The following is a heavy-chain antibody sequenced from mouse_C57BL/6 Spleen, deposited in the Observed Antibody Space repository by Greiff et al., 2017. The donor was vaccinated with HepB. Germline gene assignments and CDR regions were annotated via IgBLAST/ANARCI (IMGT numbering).Heavy chain of an antibody. Sequence: VQLQESGAELVKPGASVKISCKASGYAFSSYWMNWVKQRPGKGLEWIGQIYPGDGDTNYNGKFKGKATLTADKSSSTAYMQLSSPTSEYSAVYFCARGDFGSSYWYFDVWGTGTTVTVSS. V-gene: IGHV1-80*01. J-gene: IGHJ1*03. CDR1: GYAFSSYW. CDR3: ARGDFGSSYWYFDV. CDR2: IYPGDGDT. D-gene: IGHD1-1*01.